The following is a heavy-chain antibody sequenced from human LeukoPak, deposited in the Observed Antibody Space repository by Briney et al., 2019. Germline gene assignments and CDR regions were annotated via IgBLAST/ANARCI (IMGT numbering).Heavy chain of an antibody. CDR2: IYSGGST. CDR1: GFTFSSYW. J-gene: IGHJ3*02. Sequence: GGSLRPSCAASGFTFSSYWMSWVRQAPGKGLEWVSVIYSGGSTYYADSVKGRFTISRDNSKNTLYLQMNSLRAEDTAVYYCARDRYYYGSGRDDAFDIWGQGTMVTVSS. V-gene: IGHV3-66*01. D-gene: IGHD3-10*01. CDR3: ARDRYYYGSGRDDAFDI.